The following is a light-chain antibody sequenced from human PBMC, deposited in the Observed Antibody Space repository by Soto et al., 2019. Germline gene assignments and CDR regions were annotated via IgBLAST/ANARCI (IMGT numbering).Light chain of an antibody. CDR1: QSIRSS. Sequence: DIQLPQSPSFLSASVGDSVPITCRASQSIRSSLAWYRQKPGQAPKLLIYDASSLQSGLPSRFSGSGSGTEFTLTISSLQPDDFATFYCQQYNTYSITFGKGKRLEIK. CDR3: QQYNTYSIT. V-gene: IGKV1-5*01. CDR2: DAS. J-gene: IGKJ5*01.